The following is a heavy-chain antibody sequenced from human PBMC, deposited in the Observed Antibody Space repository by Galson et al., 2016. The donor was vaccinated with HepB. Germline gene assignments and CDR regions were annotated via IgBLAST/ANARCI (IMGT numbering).Heavy chain of an antibody. J-gene: IGHJ4*02. D-gene: IGHD2/OR15-2a*01. CDR1: GFSVTSSY. V-gene: IGHV3-53*04. CDR3: ARGLVGSTTAFDS. CDR2: IYSSGAT. Sequence: SLRLSCAASGFSVTSSYMSWVRQAPGKGLEWVSVIYSSGATYYAESVEGRFIISRHNSRNTVDLRMSSLRAEDTAFYYCARGLVGSTTAFDSWGQGTLVAVSS.